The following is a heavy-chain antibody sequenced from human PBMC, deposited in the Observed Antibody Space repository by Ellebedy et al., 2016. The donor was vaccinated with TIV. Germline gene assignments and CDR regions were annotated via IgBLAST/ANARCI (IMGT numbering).Heavy chain of an antibody. J-gene: IGHJ6*02. CDR3: ARIGTMVRGVIGLGMDV. CDR2: IYYSGST. D-gene: IGHD3-10*01. CDR1: GGSISSGGYY. Sequence: MPSETLSLTCTVSGGSISSGGYYWSWIRQHPGKGLEWIGYIYYSGSTYYNPSLKSRVSISVDSSKNQFSLKLSSVTAAETAVYYCARIGTMVRGVIGLGMDVWGQGTTVTVSS. V-gene: IGHV4-31*03.